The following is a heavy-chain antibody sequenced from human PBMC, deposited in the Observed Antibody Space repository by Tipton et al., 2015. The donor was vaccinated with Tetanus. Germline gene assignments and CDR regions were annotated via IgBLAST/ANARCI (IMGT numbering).Heavy chain of an antibody. CDR1: GGSINSGGYY. V-gene: IGHV4-34*01. J-gene: IGHJ4*02. D-gene: IGHD3-3*01. CDR2: VNQSGST. Sequence: AGLVKPSQTLSVTCTVSGGSINSGGYYWSWIRQTPGKGLEWIGEVNQSGSTKYNPSFNSRAAISVDTSKSQFSLRVRSVTAADTAVYYCARGRTMSGVVAPFDLWGQGTQVTVSS. CDR3: ARGRTMSGVVAPFDL.